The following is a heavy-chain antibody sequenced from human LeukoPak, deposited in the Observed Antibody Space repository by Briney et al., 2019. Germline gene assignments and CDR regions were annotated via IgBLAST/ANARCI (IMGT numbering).Heavy chain of an antibody. CDR2: IKQDGTEK. J-gene: IGHJ6*03. CDR1: GFTFTTYW. Sequence: PGESLRLSCEASGFTFTTYWLGWVRQPPGKGLEWVANIKQDGTEKYYVDSAKGRFTISRDNAKNSLYLQMNSLRAEDTAVYYCARVEEYQLLWGFYMDVWGKGTTVTISS. V-gene: IGHV3-7*01. D-gene: IGHD2-2*01. CDR3: ARVEEYQLLWGFYMDV.